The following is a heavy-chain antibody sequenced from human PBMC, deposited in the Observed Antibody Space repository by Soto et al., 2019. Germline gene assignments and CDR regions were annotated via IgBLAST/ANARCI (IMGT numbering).Heavy chain of an antibody. CDR2: IYYSGST. D-gene: IGHD3-22*01. Sequence: TLSLTCTVSGGSISSGGYYWSWIRQHPGKGLEWIGYIYYSGSTYYNPSLKSRVTISVDTSKNQFSLKLSSVTAADTAVYYCARGIMHYYDSSGYEYFDYWGQGTLVTVSS. J-gene: IGHJ4*02. CDR1: GGSISSGGYY. V-gene: IGHV4-31*03. CDR3: ARGIMHYYDSSGYEYFDY.